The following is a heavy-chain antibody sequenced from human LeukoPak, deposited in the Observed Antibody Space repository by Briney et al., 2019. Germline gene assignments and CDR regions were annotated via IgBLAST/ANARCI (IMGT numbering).Heavy chain of an antibody. CDR1: GGSISSSSYY. CDR2: IYYSGST. J-gene: IGHJ6*02. CDR3: AREGRVRYFDWSHYYYYGMDV. V-gene: IGHV4-39*02. D-gene: IGHD3-9*01. Sequence: SETLSLTCTVSGGSISSSSYYWGWIRQPPGKGMEWIGSIYYSGSTYYNPSLKGRVTISVDTSKNQFSLKLSSVTAADTAVYYCAREGRVRYFDWSHYYYYGMDVWGQGTTVTVSS.